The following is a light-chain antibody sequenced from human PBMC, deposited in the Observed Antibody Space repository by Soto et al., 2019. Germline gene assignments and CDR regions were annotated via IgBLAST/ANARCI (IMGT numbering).Light chain of an antibody. J-gene: IGKJ1*01. CDR1: QSVDSR. Sequence: QMTQSPSSLSASIGDRVTITCRASQSVDSRLAWYQQKPGKAPKLLVYDASTLETGVPSRFSGSGSGAEFTLTITGLQPEDFAVYFCQQYSSWPRTFGQGTKVDIK. CDR3: QQYSSWPRT. V-gene: IGKV1-5*01. CDR2: DAS.